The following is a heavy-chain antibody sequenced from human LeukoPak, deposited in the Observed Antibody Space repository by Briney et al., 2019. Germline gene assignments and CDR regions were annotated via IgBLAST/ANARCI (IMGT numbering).Heavy chain of an antibody. CDR3: ARDGCSSTRCYDY. J-gene: IGHJ4*02. CDR1: GFTFSSYS. Sequence: GGSLRLSCAASGFTFSSYSMNWVRQAPGKGLEWVSYISSSGSTIYYADSVEGRFTISRDNAKNSLYLQMNSLRAEDTAVYYCARDGCSSTRCYDYWGQGTLVTVSS. V-gene: IGHV3-48*01. D-gene: IGHD2-2*01. CDR2: ISSSGSTI.